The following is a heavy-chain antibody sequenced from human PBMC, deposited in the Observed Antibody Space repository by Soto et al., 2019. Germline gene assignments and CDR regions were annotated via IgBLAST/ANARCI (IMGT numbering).Heavy chain of an antibody. J-gene: IGHJ6*02. CDR1: GFTFSSYG. CDR3: AKDLGGSYDRYYYYYGMDV. D-gene: IGHD1-26*01. V-gene: IGHV3-30*18. Sequence: PGGSLRLSCAASGFTFSSYGMHWVRQAPGKGLEWVAVISYDGSNKYYADSVKGRFTISRDNSKNTLYLQMNSLRAEDTAVYYCAKDLGGSYDRYYYYYGMDVWGQGTTVTVSS. CDR2: ISYDGSNK.